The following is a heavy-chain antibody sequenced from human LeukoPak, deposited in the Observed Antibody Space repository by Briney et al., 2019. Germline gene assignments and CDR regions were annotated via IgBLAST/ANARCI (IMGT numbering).Heavy chain of an antibody. Sequence: PGGPVRLLCAASGFTFSPYSMNWVRRAPGKGRVWVSYINSSSSTIYYTGTVKGRFTISRDNAKNSLYLQMNRLRDKDAAVYDCARARIIVVDGTFDYWGQGTLVTVSS. D-gene: IGHD6-13*01. CDR3: ARARIIVVDGTFDY. CDR1: GFTFSPYS. J-gene: IGHJ4*02. V-gene: IGHV3-48*02. CDR2: INSSSSTI.